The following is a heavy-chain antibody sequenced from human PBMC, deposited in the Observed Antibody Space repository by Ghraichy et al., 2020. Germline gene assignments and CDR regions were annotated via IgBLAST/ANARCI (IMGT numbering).Heavy chain of an antibody. CDR2: ISWDGGST. CDR3: AKDYYESGYVSGSYFDY. D-gene: IGHD5-12*01. Sequence: GGSLRLSCAASGFTFDDYAMHWVRQAPGKGLEWVSLISWDGGSTYYADSVKGRFTISRDNSKNSLYLQMNSLRAEDTALYYCAKDYYESGYVSGSYFDYWGQGTLVTVSS. J-gene: IGHJ4*02. V-gene: IGHV3-43D*03. CDR1: GFTFDDYA.